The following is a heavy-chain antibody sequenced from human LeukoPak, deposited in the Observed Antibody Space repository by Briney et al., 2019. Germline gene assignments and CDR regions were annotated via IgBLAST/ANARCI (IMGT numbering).Heavy chain of an antibody. Sequence: GGSLRLSCAASGFSVSRNYMNWVRQAPGKGLEWVSVIYSGGSTYFADSVKGRFTITRDNSKNTVFLQMNSLRAEDTAVYYCAKSSDYGTFYYFDSWGQGTLVTVSS. CDR3: AKSSDYGTFYYFDS. J-gene: IGHJ4*02. CDR1: GFSVSRNY. V-gene: IGHV3-53*01. D-gene: IGHD4-17*01. CDR2: IYSGGST.